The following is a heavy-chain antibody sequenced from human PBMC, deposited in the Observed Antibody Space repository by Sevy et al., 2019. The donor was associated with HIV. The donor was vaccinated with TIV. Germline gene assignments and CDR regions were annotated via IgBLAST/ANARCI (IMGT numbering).Heavy chain of an antibody. CDR2: ISSSSSYI. D-gene: IGHD6-6*01. J-gene: IGHJ4*02. Sequence: EGSLRLSCAASGFTFSSYSMNWVRQAPGKGLEWVSSISSSSSYIYYADSVKGRFTISRDNAKNSLYLQMNSLRAEDTAVYYCASIEYSSAVLDYWGQGTLVTVSS. CDR3: ASIEYSSAVLDY. CDR1: GFTFSSYS. V-gene: IGHV3-21*01.